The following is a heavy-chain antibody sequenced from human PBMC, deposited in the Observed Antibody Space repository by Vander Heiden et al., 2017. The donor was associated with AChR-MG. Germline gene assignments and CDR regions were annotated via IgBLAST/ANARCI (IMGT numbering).Heavy chain of an antibody. CDR3: AKGPNYGPYYYYGMDV. CDR2: ISYDGSNK. CDR1: GFTFSSYG. V-gene: IGHV3-30*18. D-gene: IGHD3-10*01. Sequence: QVQLVESGGGVVQPGRSLRLSCAASGFTFSSYGMHWVRQAPGKGLEWVAVISYDGSNKYYADSVKGRFTISRDNSKNTLYLQMNSLRAEETAVYYCAKGPNYGPYYYYGMDVWCQGTTVTVSS. J-gene: IGHJ6*02.